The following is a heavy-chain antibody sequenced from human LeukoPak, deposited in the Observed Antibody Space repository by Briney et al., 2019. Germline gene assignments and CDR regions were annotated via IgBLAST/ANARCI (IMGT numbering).Heavy chain of an antibody. V-gene: IGHV3-53*01. D-gene: IGHD1-26*01. Sequence: PGGSLRLSCAASGFTVSSNYISWVRQAPGKGLEWVSIIHSGGSTFYADSVKGRFTISRDNSKNTLYLQMNSLRAEDTAVYYCARGGSYLSAFDIWGQGTMVTVSS. J-gene: IGHJ3*02. CDR2: IHSGGST. CDR1: GFTVSSNY. CDR3: ARGGSYLSAFDI.